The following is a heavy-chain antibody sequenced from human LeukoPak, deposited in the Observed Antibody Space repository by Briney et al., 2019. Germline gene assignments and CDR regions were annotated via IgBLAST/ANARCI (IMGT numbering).Heavy chain of an antibody. J-gene: IGHJ4*02. CDR3: AREIQILSVGAFDY. V-gene: IGHV1-2*02. D-gene: IGHD1-26*01. Sequence: ASVTVSCKASGYTFSGYYLHWVRQAPGQGLEWMGWINPNSGGTNYAQKFQGRVTMTRDTSINTAYMELSSLRSDDTAVYYCAREIQILSVGAFDYWGQGTLVTVSS. CDR2: INPNSGGT. CDR1: GYTFSGYY.